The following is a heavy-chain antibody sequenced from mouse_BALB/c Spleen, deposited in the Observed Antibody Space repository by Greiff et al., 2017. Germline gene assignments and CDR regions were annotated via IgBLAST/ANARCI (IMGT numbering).Heavy chain of an antibody. Sequence: VQLQQPGAELVKPGASVKLSCKASGYTFTSYWMHWVKQRPGQGLEWIGEINPSNGRTNYNEKFKSKATLTVDKSSSTAYMQLSSLTSEDSAVYYCASMITTSYYFDYWGQGTTLTVSS. CDR2: INPSNGRT. D-gene: IGHD2-4*01. CDR3: ASMITTSYYFDY. J-gene: IGHJ2*01. V-gene: IGHV1S81*02. CDR1: GYTFTSYW.